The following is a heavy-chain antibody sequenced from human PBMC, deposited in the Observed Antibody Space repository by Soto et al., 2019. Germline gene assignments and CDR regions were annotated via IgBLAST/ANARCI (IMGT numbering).Heavy chain of an antibody. CDR3: ARAYYDFWSGYYRNAFDI. D-gene: IGHD3-3*01. J-gene: IGHJ3*02. V-gene: IGHV3-53*01. CDR2: IYSGGST. CDR1: GLTVSSNY. Sequence: PGGSLRLSCAASGLTVSSNYMSWVRQAPGKWLEWVTVIYSGGSTYYADSVKGRFTTSRDNSKNTLYLQMNSLRAEDTAVYYCARAYYDFWSGYYRNAFDIWGQGTMVTVSS.